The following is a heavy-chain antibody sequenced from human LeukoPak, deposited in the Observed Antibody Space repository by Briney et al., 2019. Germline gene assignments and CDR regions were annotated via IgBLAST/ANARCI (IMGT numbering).Heavy chain of an antibody. Sequence: GGSLRLSCAASGFTFSSYWMSWVRQAPGEGLEWVANIKQDGSEKYYVDSVKGRFTISRDNAKNSLYLQKNSLRAEDTAVYYCARVTGYSYGWGILTGYYVGGYFDYWGQGTLVTVSS. V-gene: IGHV3-7*03. D-gene: IGHD3-9*01. CDR2: IKQDGSEK. CDR1: GFTFSSYW. CDR3: ARVTGYSYGWGILTGYYVGGYFDY. J-gene: IGHJ4*02.